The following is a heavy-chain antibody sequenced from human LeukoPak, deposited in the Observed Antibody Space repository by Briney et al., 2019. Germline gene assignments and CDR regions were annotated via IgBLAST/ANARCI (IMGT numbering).Heavy chain of an antibody. CDR3: ARLITFGGVILRAYYFDY. CDR1: GGSFSGYY. V-gene: IGHV4-34*01. CDR2: INHSGST. J-gene: IGHJ4*02. Sequence: SETLSLTCAVYGGSFSGYYWSWIRQPPGKGLEWVGEINHSGSTNYNPSLKSRVIISVDTSKNQFSLKLSSVTAADTAVYYCARLITFGGVILRAYYFDYWGQGTLVTVSS. D-gene: IGHD3-16*01.